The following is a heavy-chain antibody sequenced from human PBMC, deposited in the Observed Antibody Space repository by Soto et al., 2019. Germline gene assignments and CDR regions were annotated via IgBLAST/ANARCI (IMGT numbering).Heavy chain of an antibody. D-gene: IGHD3-10*01. CDR3: ARAAGRFGELFWFDT. CDR1: GYTLTSDN. CDR2: NNPRSIFT. V-gene: IGHV1-46*01. J-gene: IGHJ5*02. Sequence: QVQLVQSRAEVKKPGASVKVSCKAPGYTLTSDNIHWVRQAPGQELGWVRMNNPRSIFTTYAQKCRGRITMTGNTLTSVVNMKRTNLRSEGTAMYYCARAAGRFGELFWFDTCSQGTLVSVSS.